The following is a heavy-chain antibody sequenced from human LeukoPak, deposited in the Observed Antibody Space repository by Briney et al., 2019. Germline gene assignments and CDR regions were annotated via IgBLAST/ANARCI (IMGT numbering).Heavy chain of an antibody. Sequence: PSETLSLTCTVSGGSISISSYYWGWIRQPPGKGLEWIGSIYYSGSTYYNPSLKSRVTISVDTSKNQFSLKLSSVTAADTAVYYCASFHIVVVWFDYWGQGTLVTVSS. D-gene: IGHD2-21*01. J-gene: IGHJ4*02. V-gene: IGHV4-39*07. CDR1: GGSISISSYY. CDR3: ASFHIVVVWFDY. CDR2: IYYSGST.